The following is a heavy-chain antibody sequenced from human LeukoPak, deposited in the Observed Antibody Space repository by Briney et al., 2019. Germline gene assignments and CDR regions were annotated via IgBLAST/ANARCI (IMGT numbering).Heavy chain of an antibody. D-gene: IGHD3-22*01. J-gene: IGHJ4*02. Sequence: PSETLSLTCTVSGYSITSGYYWGWIRQPPGKGLEWIGDIFHSGSTYYNPSLKSRVTISMDTSKNQFSLKLSSVTVADTAVYYCARVGTMIIVISVDSWGQGTLVTVSS. CDR1: GYSITSGYY. CDR2: IFHSGST. CDR3: ARVGTMIIVISVDS. V-gene: IGHV4-38-2*02.